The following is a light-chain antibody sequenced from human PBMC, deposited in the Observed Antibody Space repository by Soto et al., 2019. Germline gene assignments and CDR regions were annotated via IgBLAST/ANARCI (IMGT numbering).Light chain of an antibody. J-gene: IGKJ1*01. CDR1: QSVSSN. Sequence: EIVMTQSPVTLSVSPGERATLSCRASQSVSSNLAWYQQKLSQAPRLLIYGASTRATGIPGRFSGSGSGTEFTLTISSPQSEDFAVYYCQQYKDWPLWTFGQGTKVEIK. CDR2: GAS. V-gene: IGKV3-15*01. CDR3: QQYKDWPLWT.